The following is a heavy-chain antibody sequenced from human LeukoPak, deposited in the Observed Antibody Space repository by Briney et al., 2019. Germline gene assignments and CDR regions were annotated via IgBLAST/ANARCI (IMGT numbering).Heavy chain of an antibody. V-gene: IGHV4-31*03. CDR2: IYYSGST. CDR1: GGSISSGGYY. J-gene: IGHJ4*02. Sequence: KPSETLSLTCTVSGGSISSGGYYWSWIRQHPGKGLEWIGYIYYSGSTYYNPSLKSRATISVDTSKNQFSLKLSSVTAADTAVYYCAGGTLGRIRYFDYWGQGTLVTVSS. CDR3: AGGTLGRIRYFDY. D-gene: IGHD2-15*01.